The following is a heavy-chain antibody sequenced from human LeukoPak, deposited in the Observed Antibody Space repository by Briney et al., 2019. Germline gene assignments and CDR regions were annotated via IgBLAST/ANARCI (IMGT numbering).Heavy chain of an antibody. J-gene: IGHJ5*02. CDR2: INSDGSST. CDR3: AKGHRGEYNWFDP. D-gene: IGHD3-16*01. V-gene: IGHV3-23*01. Sequence: GGSLRLSCAASGFTFSSYGMSWVRQAPGKGLVWVSRINSDGSSTYYADSVKGRFTISRDNSKNTLYLQMNSLRAEDTAVYYCAKGHRGEYNWFDPWGQGTLVTVSS. CDR1: GFTFSSYG.